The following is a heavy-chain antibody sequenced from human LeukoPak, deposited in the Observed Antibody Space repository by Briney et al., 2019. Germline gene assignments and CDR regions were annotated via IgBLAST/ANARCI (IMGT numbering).Heavy chain of an antibody. CDR1: AFTFSDYS. D-gene: IGHD1-26*01. CDR2: ISGRSSTI. CDR3: ARDRIKSGSYYFDY. J-gene: IGHJ4*02. Sequence: GGTLRLSCAASAFTFSDYSMNWVRQAPAKGQEWVSYISGRSSTIYYADSVKGRFTISRDNAKNSMYLQMNSLRAEDTAVYYCARDRIKSGSYYFDYWGQGTLVTVSS. V-gene: IGHV3-48*01.